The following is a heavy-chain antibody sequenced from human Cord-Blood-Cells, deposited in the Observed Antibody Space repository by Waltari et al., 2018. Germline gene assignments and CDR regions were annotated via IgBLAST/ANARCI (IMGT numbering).Heavy chain of an antibody. CDR1: GGTFSSYA. D-gene: IGHD7-27*01. V-gene: IGHV1-69*09. CDR3: ARDITGADAFDI. CDR2: IIPIPGRA. Sequence: QVQLVQSGAEVKKPGSSVTVSCKASGGTFSSYAISWVRQAPGQGLEWMGRIIPIPGRANYAQKFQGRVTSTADKSTSTAYMELSSLRSEDTAVYYCARDITGADAFDIWGQGTMVTVSS. J-gene: IGHJ3*02.